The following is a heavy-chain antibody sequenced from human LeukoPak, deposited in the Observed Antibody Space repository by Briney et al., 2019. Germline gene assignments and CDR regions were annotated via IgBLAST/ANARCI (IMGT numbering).Heavy chain of an antibody. CDR1: GFTFSSYA. D-gene: IGHD6-13*01. Sequence: GGSLRLSCAASGFTFSSYAMSWVRQAPGKGLEWVSGISGSGGSTYYADSVKGRLTISRDNSKNTLYLQMNSLRAEDTAVYYCTKGGDYSSSSPDYWGQGTLVTVSS. CDR2: ISGSGGST. J-gene: IGHJ4*02. CDR3: TKGGDYSSSSPDY. V-gene: IGHV3-23*01.